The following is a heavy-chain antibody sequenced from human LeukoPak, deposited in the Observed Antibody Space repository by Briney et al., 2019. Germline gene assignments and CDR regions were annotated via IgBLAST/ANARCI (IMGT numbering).Heavy chain of an antibody. CDR2: IWSDGSKK. J-gene: IGHJ6*02. V-gene: IGHV3-33*01. Sequence: PGGSLRLSCTASGFTFSSCGMHWVRQAPGQGLEWVAVIWSDGSKKYHADSVKGRFTISRDNSKNTLYLQMNSLRVEDTAVYYCARDGQQLAPYGMDVWGQGTTVTVSS. CDR1: GFTFSSCG. D-gene: IGHD6-13*01. CDR3: ARDGQQLAPYGMDV.